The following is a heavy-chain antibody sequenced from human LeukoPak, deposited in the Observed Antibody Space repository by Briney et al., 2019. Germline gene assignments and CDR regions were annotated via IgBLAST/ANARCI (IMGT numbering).Heavy chain of an antibody. D-gene: IGHD3-10*01. V-gene: IGHV4-39*07. CDR2: IYYSGST. CDR1: GGSISSSSYY. CDR3: ARGRRVITMVRGASVWFDP. Sequence: PSETLSLTCTVSGGSISSSSYYWGWIRQPPGKGLEWIGSIYYSGSTYHNPSLKSRVTISVDTSKNQFSLKLSSVTAADTAVYYCARGRRVITMVRGASVWFDPWGQGTLVTVSS. J-gene: IGHJ5*02.